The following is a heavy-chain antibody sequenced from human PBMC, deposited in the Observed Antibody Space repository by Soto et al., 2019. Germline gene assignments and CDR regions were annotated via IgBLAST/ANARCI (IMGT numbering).Heavy chain of an antibody. V-gene: IGHV3-23*01. CDR1: VFTFSSYT. CDR2: SSDRRTGNT. J-gene: IGHJ4*02. Sequence: GTLRLSCAASVFTFSSYTLNWVRRAPGKGLEWVATSSDRRTGNTHYSDSVRGRFTLSRDYSRNILFLQMDSLRADDTALYYCTTWLTAHFDYWGRGPQVTVSS. D-gene: IGHD2-21*02. CDR3: TTWLTAHFDY.